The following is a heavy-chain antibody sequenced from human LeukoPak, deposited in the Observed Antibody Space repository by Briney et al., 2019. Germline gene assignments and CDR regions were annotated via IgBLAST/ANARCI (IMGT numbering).Heavy chain of an antibody. V-gene: IGHV4-59*01. CDR2: IYYSGST. CDR1: GGSISSYY. J-gene: IGHJ6*02. D-gene: IGHD6-25*01. Sequence: SETLSLTCTVSGGSISSYYWSWIRQPPGKGLEWIGYIYYSGSTNYNPSLKSRVTTSVDTSKNQFSLKLSSVTAADTAVYYCARGGPYYYYGMDVWGQGTTVTVSS. CDR3: ARGGPYYYYGMDV.